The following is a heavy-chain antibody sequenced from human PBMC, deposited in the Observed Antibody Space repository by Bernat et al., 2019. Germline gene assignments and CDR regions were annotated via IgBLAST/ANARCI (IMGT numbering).Heavy chain of an antibody. Sequence: VQLVESGGGVVQPGRSLRLSCVPSGFTFSYYSFHWFRQAPGKGLEWVAVVSYDGRNKYYADSVQARFIISRDDSENTIYLQMDSLKSEDTAVYYCVRDGAALYYYHGMDVWGRGTTVTVAS. CDR3: VRDGAALYYYHGMDV. V-gene: IGHV3-30*04. J-gene: IGHJ6*02. CDR1: GFTFSYYS. D-gene: IGHD6-25*01. CDR2: VSYDGRNK.